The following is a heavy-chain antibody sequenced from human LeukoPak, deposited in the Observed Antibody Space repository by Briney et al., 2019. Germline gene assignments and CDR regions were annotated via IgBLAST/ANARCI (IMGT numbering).Heavy chain of an antibody. CDR2: IYYSGST. J-gene: IGHJ6*02. CDR3: ASPYYYGMDV. CDR1: GGSISSSSYY. Sequence: SETLSLTCTVSGGSISSSSYYWGWIRQPPGKGLEWIGSIYYSGSTYYNPSLKSRVTISVDTSENQFSLKLSSVTAADTAVYYCASPYYYGMDVWGQGTTVTVSS. V-gene: IGHV4-39*01.